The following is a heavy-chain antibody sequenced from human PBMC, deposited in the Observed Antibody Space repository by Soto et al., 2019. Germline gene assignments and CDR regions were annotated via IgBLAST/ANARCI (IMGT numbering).Heavy chain of an antibody. CDR2: ISAYSGDT. J-gene: IGHJ6*02. CDR1: GYTFTNYA. CDR3: ARDGRAFSIFGETMDV. Sequence: VQLLQSGGEVRKPGASVKVSCKTSGYTFTNYAINWVRQAPGQGLQWMGWISAYSGDTKYAQRFQDRLTVTTDPSTSTAYMELRSLRSDYAAVYYSARDGRAFSIFGETMDVWGQGTTVTVSS. V-gene: IGHV1-18*01. D-gene: IGHD3-3*01.